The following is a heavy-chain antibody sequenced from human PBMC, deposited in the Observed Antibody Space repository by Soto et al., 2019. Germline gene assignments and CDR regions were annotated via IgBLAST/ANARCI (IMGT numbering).Heavy chain of an antibody. CDR2: INAGNGNT. D-gene: IGHD1-7*01. Sequence: GASVKVSCKASGYTFTSYSMYWVRQAPGQRLEWMGWINAGNGNTKYSQKFQGRVTITRDTSASTAYMELSSLRSEDTAVYYCARGPNTRTNWFDPWGQGTLVTVSS. CDR1: GYTFTSYS. V-gene: IGHV1-3*01. J-gene: IGHJ5*02. CDR3: ARGPNTRTNWFDP.